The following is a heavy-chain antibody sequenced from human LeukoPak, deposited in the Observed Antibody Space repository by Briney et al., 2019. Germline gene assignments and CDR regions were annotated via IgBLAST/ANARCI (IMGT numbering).Heavy chain of an antibody. V-gene: IGHV1-69*05. D-gene: IGHD6-13*01. Sequence: KISCKASGGTFSSYAISWVRQAPGQGLEWMGRIIPIFGTANYAQKFQGRVTITTDESTSTAYMELSSLRSEDTAVYYCAREVYSSSWYWFDPWGQGTLVTVSS. CDR3: AREVYSSSWYWFDP. CDR1: GGTFSSYA. CDR2: IIPIFGTA. J-gene: IGHJ5*02.